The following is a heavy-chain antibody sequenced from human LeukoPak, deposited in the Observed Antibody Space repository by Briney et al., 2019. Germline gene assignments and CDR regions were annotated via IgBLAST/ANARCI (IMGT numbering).Heavy chain of an antibody. V-gene: IGHV3-53*01. Sequence: GGSLRLSCAASGFVVSSNYMTWVRQAPGKGLEWVSVIYSGGSTYDADSVKGRFTISRDNSKNTVYLQMNSLRAEDTAVYYCARVLGNDSIGYHSDYMDVWGKGTTVTVSS. CDR2: IYSGGST. D-gene: IGHD3-22*01. CDR3: ARVLGNDSIGYHSDYMDV. CDR1: GFVVSSNY. J-gene: IGHJ6*03.